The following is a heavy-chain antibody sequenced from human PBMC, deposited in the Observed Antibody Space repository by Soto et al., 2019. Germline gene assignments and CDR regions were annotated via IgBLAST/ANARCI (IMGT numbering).Heavy chain of an antibody. V-gene: IGHV3-23*01. CDR1: GFTFSSYA. CDR3: AKASTPPKVRGRSMIVVVIGPLDY. D-gene: IGHD3-22*01. J-gene: IGHJ4*02. Sequence: GGSLRLSCAASGFTFSSYAMSWVRQAPGKGLEWVSAISGSGGSTYYADSVKGRFTISRDNSKNTLYLQMNSLRAEDTAVYYCAKASTPPKVRGRSMIVVVIGPLDYWGQGTLVTVSS. CDR2: ISGSGGST.